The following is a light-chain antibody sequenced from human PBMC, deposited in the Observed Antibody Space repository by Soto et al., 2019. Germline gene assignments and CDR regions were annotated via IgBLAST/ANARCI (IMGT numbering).Light chain of an antibody. Sequence: EIVLTQSPGTLSLSPGERATLSCRASQSVSSSYLAWYQQKPGQAPRLLIYGASSRATGIPDRFSGSGSGTDFTLTISRLEPDDFAVYYCQQYGSSPYTFGHGTKLEIK. CDR1: QSVSSSY. CDR3: QQYGSSPYT. V-gene: IGKV3-20*01. CDR2: GAS. J-gene: IGKJ2*01.